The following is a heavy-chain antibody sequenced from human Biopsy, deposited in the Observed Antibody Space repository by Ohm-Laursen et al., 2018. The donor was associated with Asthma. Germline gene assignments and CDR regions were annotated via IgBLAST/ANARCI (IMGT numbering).Heavy chain of an antibody. J-gene: IGHJ4*02. V-gene: IGHV1-24*01. CDR1: GYSLTDLS. CDR3: ASDFPKDYVRYNFQF. CDR2: HDHEEGGT. Sequence: ASVKVSCKVSGYSLTDLSIHWVRQAPGQGLEWMGGHDHEEGGTVNAWRFQGRVTMTEDTSTDTAHMELSSLSSDDTAVYYCASDFPKDYVRYNFQFWGQGTLVTVSS. D-gene: IGHD4-17*01.